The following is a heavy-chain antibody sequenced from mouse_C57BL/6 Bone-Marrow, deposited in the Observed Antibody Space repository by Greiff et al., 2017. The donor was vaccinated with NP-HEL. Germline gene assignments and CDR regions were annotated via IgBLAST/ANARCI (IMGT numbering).Heavy chain of an antibody. J-gene: IGHJ2*01. CDR3: TSGGGGDY. CDR1: GFTFSDAW. CDR2: IRNKANNHAT. V-gene: IGHV6-6*01. Sequence: EVKLVESGGGLVQPGGSMKLSCAASGFTFSDAWMDWVRQSPETGLEWVAEIRNKANNHATYYAESVKGRFTISRDDSKSSVYLQMNSLRAEDTGIYYCTSGGGGDYWGQGTTLTVSS.